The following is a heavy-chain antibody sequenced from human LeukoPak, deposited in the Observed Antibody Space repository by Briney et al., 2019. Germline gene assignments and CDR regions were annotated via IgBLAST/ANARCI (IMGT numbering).Heavy chain of an antibody. CDR3: ARGLRSLAAAGTH. CDR2: INHSGST. Sequence: SETLSLTCAVYGGSFSAYYWSWIRHPPGKGLEWIGEINHSGSTNSNPSLKSRFTIPVTTSKNQSSLNLTSWTAADTAVYSCARGLRSLAAAGTHWGQGTLVTVSS. D-gene: IGHD6-13*01. CDR1: GGSFSAYY. V-gene: IGHV4-34*01. J-gene: IGHJ1*01.